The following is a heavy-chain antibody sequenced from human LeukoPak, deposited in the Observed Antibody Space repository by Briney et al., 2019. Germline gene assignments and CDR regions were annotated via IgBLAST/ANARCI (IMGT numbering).Heavy chain of an antibody. D-gene: IGHD2-21*01. CDR3: ARGPYCGDDCYFDS. CDR2: IYSSGST. V-gene: IGHV4-4*07. CDR1: GGSLSDYF. J-gene: IGHJ4*02. Sequence: SETLSLTCTVSGGSLSDYFWSWLRQPAGKGLEWVGRIYSSGSTLYNPPLKSRVTMSVDTSKNQFSLRLTSVTAADTAVYYCARGPYCGDDCYFDSWGRGTLFTVSS.